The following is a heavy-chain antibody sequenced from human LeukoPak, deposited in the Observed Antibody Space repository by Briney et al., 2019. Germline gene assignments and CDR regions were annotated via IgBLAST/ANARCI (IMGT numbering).Heavy chain of an antibody. Sequence: GGSLRLSRSASGFTFSSYAMHWVRQAPGKGLEYVSAISSNGGSTYYADSVKGRFTISRDNSKNTLYLQMSSLRAEDTAVYYCVKTGYSSSWWDDNFDYWGQGTLVTVSS. J-gene: IGHJ4*02. CDR2: ISSNGGST. V-gene: IGHV3-64D*06. CDR1: GFTFSSYA. CDR3: VKTGYSSSWWDDNFDY. D-gene: IGHD6-13*01.